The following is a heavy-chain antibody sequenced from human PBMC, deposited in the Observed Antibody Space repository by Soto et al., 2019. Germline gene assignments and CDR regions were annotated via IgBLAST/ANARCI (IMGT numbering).Heavy chain of an antibody. V-gene: IGHV3-33*01. Sequence: QVQLVESGGGVVQPGRSLRLSCAASGFTFSSYGMHWVRQAPGKGLEWVAVIWYDGSNKYYADSVKGRFTISRDNSKNTLYLQMNSLRAEDTAVYYCARDSVYYDFWSGFEVGSAFDIWGQGTMVTVSS. CDR3: ARDSVYYDFWSGFEVGSAFDI. CDR1: GFTFSSYG. D-gene: IGHD3-3*01. CDR2: IWYDGSNK. J-gene: IGHJ3*02.